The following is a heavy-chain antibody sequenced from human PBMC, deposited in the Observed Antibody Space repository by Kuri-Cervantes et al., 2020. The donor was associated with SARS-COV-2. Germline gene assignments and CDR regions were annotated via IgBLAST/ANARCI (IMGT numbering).Heavy chain of an antibody. Sequence: GGSLRLSCAAAGFTLSSHGMSWVRQAPGKGLEWVAVIWFDGSNKYYADSVKGRFTISRDNSKNTMYLQMNSLRAGDTAVYYCAVRNWGYHYYYYGMDVWGQGTTVTVSS. CDR2: IWFDGSNK. D-gene: IGHD7-27*01. CDR3: AVRNWGYHYYYYGMDV. J-gene: IGHJ6*02. CDR1: GFTLSSHG. V-gene: IGHV3-33*07.